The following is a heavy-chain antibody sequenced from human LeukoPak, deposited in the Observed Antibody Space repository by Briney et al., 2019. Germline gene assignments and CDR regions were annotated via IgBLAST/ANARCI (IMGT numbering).Heavy chain of an antibody. Sequence: ASVKVSCKASGYTFTSYAMNWVRQAPGQGLEWMGWINTNTGNPTYAQGFTGRFVFSLDTSVSPAYLQISSLKAEDTAVYYCARVAVAGGYSYGYSVDYYYYGMDVWGQGTTVTVSS. J-gene: IGHJ6*02. CDR3: ARVAVAGGYSYGYSVDYYYYGMDV. V-gene: IGHV7-4-1*02. CDR2: INTNTGNP. CDR1: GYTFTSYA. D-gene: IGHD5-18*01.